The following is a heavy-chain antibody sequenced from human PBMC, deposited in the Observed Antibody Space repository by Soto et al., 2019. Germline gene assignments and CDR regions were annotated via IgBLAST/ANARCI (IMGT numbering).Heavy chain of an antibody. CDR2: ISGRGGNT. CDR3: ANDLTGNGAFDM. Sequence: EVQLLESGGGLVQPGGSLRLSCAASGFTFSDYAMSWVRQSPGKGLQWVSAISGRGGNTYYLDSVKGRFTISRDNSKNTLYLKMTSLRAEDTSVYDCANDLTGNGAFDMWGNGTMVTVSS. J-gene: IGHJ3*02. CDR1: GFTFSDYA. V-gene: IGHV3-23*01. D-gene: IGHD3-10*01.